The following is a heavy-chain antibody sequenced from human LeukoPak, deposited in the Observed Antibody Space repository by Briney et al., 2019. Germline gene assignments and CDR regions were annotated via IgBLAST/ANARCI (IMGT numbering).Heavy chain of an antibody. CDR3: ARVTGSSSRGAFDI. J-gene: IGHJ3*02. CDR2: ISAYNGNT. CDR1: GYTFTSYG. V-gene: IGHV1-18*01. D-gene: IGHD6-6*01. Sequence: ASVKVSCKASGYTFTSYGISWVRQAPGQGLEWMGWISAYNGNTNYAQKLQGRVTMTTDTSTSTAYIELRSLRSDDTAVYYCARVTGSSSRGAFDIWGQGTMVTVSS.